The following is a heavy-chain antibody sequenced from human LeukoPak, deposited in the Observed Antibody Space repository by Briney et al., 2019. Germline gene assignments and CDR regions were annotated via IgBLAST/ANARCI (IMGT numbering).Heavy chain of an antibody. CDR1: GYTFTSYD. D-gene: IGHD2-2*01. V-gene: IGHV1-8*01. CDR2: MNPNSGNT. J-gene: IGHJ6*02. CDR3: AREGYQLYGMDV. Sequence: ASVKVSCKASGYTFTSYDINWVRQATGQGLEWMGWMNPNSGNTGYAQKFQGRVTMTRNTSISTAYMELSSLRSEDTAVYYCAREGYQLYGMDVWGQGTTVTVSS.